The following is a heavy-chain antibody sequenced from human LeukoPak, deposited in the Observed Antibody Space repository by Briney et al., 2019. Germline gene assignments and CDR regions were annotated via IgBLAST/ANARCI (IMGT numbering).Heavy chain of an antibody. CDR3: ARVGGSNAFDI. V-gene: IGHV3-74*01. J-gene: IGHJ3*02. CDR2: INSDGSST. D-gene: IGHD1-26*01. CDR1: GFTVSSNY. Sequence: PGGSLRLSCAASGFTVSSNYMSWVRQAPGKGLVWVSPINSDGSSTSYADSVKGRFTISRDNVKNTLSLQMNSLRAEDTAVYYCARVGGSNAFDIWGQGTMVSVSS.